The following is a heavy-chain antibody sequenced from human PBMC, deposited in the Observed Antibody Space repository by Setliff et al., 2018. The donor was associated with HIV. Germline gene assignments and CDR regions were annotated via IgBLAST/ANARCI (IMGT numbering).Heavy chain of an antibody. J-gene: IGHJ5*01. V-gene: IGHV4-59*11. CDR2: IHYRGST. CDR3: ARDFEASYCGGDCYSGWFDS. Sequence: ETLSLTCTVSGGSIRSHYWNWIRQSPGKGLEWIGYIHYRGSTNYNPSLKSRVIISVDMSKNQFSLKLTSVTAADTAVYYCARDFEASYCGGDCYSGWFDSWGQGILVTVSS. D-gene: IGHD2-21*01. CDR1: GGSIRSHY.